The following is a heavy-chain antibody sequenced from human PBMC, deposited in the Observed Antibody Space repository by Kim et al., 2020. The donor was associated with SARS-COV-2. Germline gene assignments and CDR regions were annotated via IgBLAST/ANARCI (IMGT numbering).Heavy chain of an antibody. D-gene: IGHD1-1*01. CDR1: GGSISSYY. Sequence: SETLSLTCTVSGGSISSYYWRWIRCPPGKGLECIGYIYYSGSTNYNLYLKSRVTISVDTSKNQLSLKLSSATAADTAVYYCARDPDGGTQNFDYWGQGTLVTVSS. CDR2: IYYSGST. V-gene: IGHV4-59*01. CDR3: ARDPDGGTQNFDY. J-gene: IGHJ4*02.